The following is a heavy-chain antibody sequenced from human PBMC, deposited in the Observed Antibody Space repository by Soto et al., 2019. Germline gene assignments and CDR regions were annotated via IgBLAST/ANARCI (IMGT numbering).Heavy chain of an antibody. J-gene: IGHJ5*02. CDR1: GVTFSSYA. V-gene: IGHV1-69*01. CDR2: IIPIFGTA. D-gene: IGHD1-26*01. CDR3: ARDPMGGATTGWFDP. Sequence: QVQLVQSGAEVKKPGSSVKVSCKASGVTFSSYAISWVRQAPGQGLEWMGGIIPIFGTANYAQKFQGRVTITADESTSTAYMELSSLRSEDTAVYYCARDPMGGATTGWFDPWGQGTLVTVSS.